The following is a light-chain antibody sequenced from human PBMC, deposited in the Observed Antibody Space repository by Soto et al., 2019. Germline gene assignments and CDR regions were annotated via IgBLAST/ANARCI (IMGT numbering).Light chain of an antibody. V-gene: IGLV1-44*01. CDR2: SNN. CDR1: SSTIGSNT. CDR3: AAWDDSLNGVV. Sequence: QSVLTQPPSAFGTPGQGVTSSCSGSSSTIGSNTVNWYQQLPGTAPKLLIYSNNQRPSGVPDRFSGSKSGTSASLAISGLQSEDEADYYCAAWDDSLNGVVFGGGTKLTVL. J-gene: IGLJ2*01.